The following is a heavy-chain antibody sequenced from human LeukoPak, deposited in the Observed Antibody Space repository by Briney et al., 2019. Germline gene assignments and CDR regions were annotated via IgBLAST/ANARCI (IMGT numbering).Heavy chain of an antibody. CDR2: MNPNSGNT. D-gene: IGHD2-15*01. CDR1: GYTFTSYD. J-gene: IGHJ6*03. Sequence: GASVKVSCKASGYTFTSYDINWVRRATGQGLEWMGWMNPNSGNTGYAQKFQGRVTMTRNTSISTAYMELSSLRSEDTAVYYCARGVCGGSCRDDYYYYMDVWGKGTTVTVSS. CDR3: ARGVCGGSCRDDYYYYMDV. V-gene: IGHV1-8*01.